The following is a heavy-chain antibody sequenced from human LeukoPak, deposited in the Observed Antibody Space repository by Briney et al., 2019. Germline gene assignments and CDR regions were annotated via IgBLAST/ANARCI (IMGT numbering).Heavy chain of an antibody. CDR3: ARVQGYCSTTSCYSHY. CDR1: GYTLTNYA. Sequence: ASVKVSCKASGYTLTNYALNWVRQAPGQGLEWMGWINTNNGNPTYAQGFTGRFVFSLDTSVNTAYLQISSLKAEDTAIYYCARVQGYCSTTSCYSHYWGQGTLVTVSS. J-gene: IGHJ4*02. V-gene: IGHV7-4-1*02. D-gene: IGHD2-2*01. CDR2: INTNNGNP.